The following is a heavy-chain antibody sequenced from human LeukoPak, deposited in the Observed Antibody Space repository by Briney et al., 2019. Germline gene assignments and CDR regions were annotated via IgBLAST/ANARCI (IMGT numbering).Heavy chain of an antibody. CDR2: IYYSGST. J-gene: IGHJ5*02. Sequence: SETLSLTCTVSGGSISSYYWSWLRQPPGKGLEGIGYIYYSGSTNYNPSLKSRVTISVDTSKNQFSLKLSSVTAADTAVYYCARLAYGSGSYYGDNWFDPWGQGTLVTVSS. D-gene: IGHD3-10*01. CDR1: GGSISSYY. V-gene: IGHV4-59*01. CDR3: ARLAYGSGSYYGDNWFDP.